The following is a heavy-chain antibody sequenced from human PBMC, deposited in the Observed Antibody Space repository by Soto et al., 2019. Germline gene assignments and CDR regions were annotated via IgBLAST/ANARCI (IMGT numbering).Heavy chain of an antibody. CDR2: ISYDGSDK. D-gene: IGHD1-26*01. V-gene: IGHV3-30*18. Sequence: PGGSLRLSCAASGFTFSSYGMFWVRQAPGRGLEWVALISYDGSDKCSDSVKGRFTISRDNSKNTLYLQMNSLRAEDTAVYYCAKGSYSGRYSDFDCWGQGTLVTVSS. CDR3: AKGSYSGRYSDFDC. J-gene: IGHJ4*02. CDR1: GFTFSSYG.